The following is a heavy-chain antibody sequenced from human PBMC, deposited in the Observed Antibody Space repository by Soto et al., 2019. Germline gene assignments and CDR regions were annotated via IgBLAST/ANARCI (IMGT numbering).Heavy chain of an antibody. J-gene: IGHJ3*01. V-gene: IGHV1-18*01. Sequence: QVQLVQSGGDVKTPGASVKVSCTTFRYTFTSHGIAWVHQAPGQGLEWMGWISTFNGKTDYAQKFQGRVTMTADTITSTVHMELRSLRSDDTAVYYCARLLTEGATFREDAFDLWGQGTKVTVSS. CDR3: ARLLTEGATFREDAFDL. D-gene: IGHD1-26*01. CDR1: RYTFTSHG. CDR2: ISTFNGKT.